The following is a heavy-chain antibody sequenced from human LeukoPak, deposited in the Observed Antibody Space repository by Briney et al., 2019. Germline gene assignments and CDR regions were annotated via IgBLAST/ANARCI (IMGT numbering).Heavy chain of an antibody. Sequence: ASVKVSCKASGYILTDYYMHWVRQAPGQGLEWMGWINPNSGDTNYAQKLQGRVTMTTDTSTSTAYMGLRSLRSDDTAVYYCARDSGSSFDYWGQGTLVTVSS. D-gene: IGHD3-10*01. CDR1: GYILTDYY. J-gene: IGHJ4*02. V-gene: IGHV1-2*02. CDR3: ARDSGSSFDY. CDR2: INPNSGDT.